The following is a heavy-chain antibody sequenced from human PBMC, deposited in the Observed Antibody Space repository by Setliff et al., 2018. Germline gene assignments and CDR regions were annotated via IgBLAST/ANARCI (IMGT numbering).Heavy chain of an antibody. D-gene: IGHD6-19*01. CDR1: GFTFSSSA. J-gene: IGHJ3*02. V-gene: IGHV3-23*01. CDR3: AKHGSPPGTNGWHPDVLDI. CDR2: ISSTITST. Sequence: GGSLRLSCAASGFTFSSSAMAWVRQAPGKGLEWVSAISSTITSTYYADSVKGRFTISRDNSKNTLYLQMNSLRAEDTAVYYCAKHGSPPGTNGWHPDVLDIWGQGTMVTVSS.